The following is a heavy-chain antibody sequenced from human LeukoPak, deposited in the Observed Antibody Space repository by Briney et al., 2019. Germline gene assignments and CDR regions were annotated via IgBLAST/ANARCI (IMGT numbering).Heavy chain of an antibody. V-gene: IGHV3-23*01. CDR2: ISGSGYSR. CDR1: GFTFSSYA. Sequence: GGSLRLPCAASGFTFSSYALSWVRQAPGKGREWVSGISGSGYSRNYADSVKGRFTISRDNSKNTLYLQMNSLRVEDTAVYYCAKEAGYSGYDYPDYWGQGTLVTVSS. CDR3: AKEAGYSGYDYPDY. D-gene: IGHD5-12*01. J-gene: IGHJ4*02.